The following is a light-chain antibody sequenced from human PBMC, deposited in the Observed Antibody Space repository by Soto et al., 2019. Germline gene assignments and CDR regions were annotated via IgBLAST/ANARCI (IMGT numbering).Light chain of an antibody. CDR2: KVS. Sequence: DVVMTQSPLSLPVTLGQPASISCRTNQSLVHRDGIAYFSWFQQRPGRSPRRLIYKVSNRDSGVPASFSGSGSGTDFALKISRVEAEDVGVYYCMKGTHWPITFGQGTRLEIK. J-gene: IGKJ5*01. CDR3: MKGTHWPIT. CDR1: QSLVHRDGIAY. V-gene: IGKV2-30*02.